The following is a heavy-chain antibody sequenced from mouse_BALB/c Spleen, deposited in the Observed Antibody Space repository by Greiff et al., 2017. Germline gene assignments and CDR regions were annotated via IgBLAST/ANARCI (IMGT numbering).Heavy chain of an antibody. V-gene: IGHV7-3*02. CDR2: IRNKANGYTT. CDR3: ARDYRYGAMDY. D-gene: IGHD2-14*01. J-gene: IGHJ4*01. Sequence: EVKLVESGGGLVQPGGSLRLSCATSGFTFTDYYMSWVRQPPGKALEWLGFIRNKANGYTTEYSASVKGRFTISRDNSQSILYLQMNTLRAEDSATYYCARDYRYGAMDYWGQGTSVTVSS. CDR1: GFTFTDYY.